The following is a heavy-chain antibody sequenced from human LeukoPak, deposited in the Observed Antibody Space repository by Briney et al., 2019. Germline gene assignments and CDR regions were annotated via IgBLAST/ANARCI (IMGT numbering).Heavy chain of an antibody. CDR3: AKDPRASSAYYYDRLGY. D-gene: IGHD3-22*01. CDR1: GFTFSSNA. V-gene: IGHV3-23*01. CDR2: ISGRGGRT. Sequence: GGSLRLSCAASGFTFSSNAMSWARQAPGEGLEWVSAISGRGGRTYYADSVKGRFTISRDNSKSTLNLQMNSLRVEDTAVYYCAKDPRASSAYYYDRLGYWGQGTLVTVSS. J-gene: IGHJ4*02.